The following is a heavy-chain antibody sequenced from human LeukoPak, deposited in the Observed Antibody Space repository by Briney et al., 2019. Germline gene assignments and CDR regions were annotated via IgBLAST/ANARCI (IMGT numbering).Heavy chain of an antibody. J-gene: IGHJ6*03. Sequence: GASVKVSCKASGYSFTSYGISGVRQAPGQGLEWMGWIGTYNGHANYAQKLQGRVTMATDPSTNTVYMDLSSLRSDDTAVYYCARDLAQVVPAANKALRDYYYMDVWGKGTTVTVSS. D-gene: IGHD2-2*01. CDR2: IGTYNGHA. V-gene: IGHV1-18*01. CDR3: ARDLAQVVPAANKALRDYYYMDV. CDR1: GYSFTSYG.